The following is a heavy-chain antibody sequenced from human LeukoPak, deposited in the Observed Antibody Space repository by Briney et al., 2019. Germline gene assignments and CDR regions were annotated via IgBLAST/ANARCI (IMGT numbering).Heavy chain of an antibody. CDR1: GFTFSSYW. V-gene: IGHV3-74*01. CDR2: INSDGSST. Sequence: PGGSLRLSCAASGFTFSSYWMHWVRQAPGKGLVWVSRINSDGSSTSYADSVKGRFTISRDNSKNTLYLQMNSLRAEDTAVYYCAKVGYSSSSGWFDPWGQGTLVTVSS. CDR3: AKVGYSSSSGWFDP. J-gene: IGHJ5*02. D-gene: IGHD6-6*01.